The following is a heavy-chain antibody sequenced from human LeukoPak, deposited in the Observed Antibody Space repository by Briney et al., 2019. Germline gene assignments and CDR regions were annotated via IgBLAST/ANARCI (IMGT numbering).Heavy chain of an antibody. V-gene: IGHV3-23*01. CDR3: AKGRLNGSGSYRPYGMDV. Sequence: GGSLRLSCAASGFIFSSFAMSWVRQAPGKGLEWVSAISGSVSSTYYADSVKGRLTICLDNSKNTLYLQMNSLRAGDTAVYYCAKGRLNGSGSYRPYGMDVWGQGTTVTVSS. D-gene: IGHD3-10*01. J-gene: IGHJ6*02. CDR2: ISGSVSST. CDR1: GFIFSSFA.